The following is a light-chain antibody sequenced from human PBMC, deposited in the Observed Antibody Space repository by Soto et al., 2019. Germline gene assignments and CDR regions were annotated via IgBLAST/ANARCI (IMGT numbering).Light chain of an antibody. J-gene: IGKJ1*01. CDR1: QSVSSN. Sequence: EIVMTQSPATLSVSPGERATLSCRASQSVSSNLAWYQQKTGQAPRLLIYGASTRATGIPARFSGSGSGTEFTLTISSRQSEDFAVYYCQQYNNWPSTWTFGQGTKVEIK. CDR2: GAS. CDR3: QQYNNWPSTWT. V-gene: IGKV3-15*01.